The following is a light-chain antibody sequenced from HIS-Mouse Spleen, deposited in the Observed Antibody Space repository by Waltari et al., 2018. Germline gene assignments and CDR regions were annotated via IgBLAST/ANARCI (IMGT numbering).Light chain of an antibody. V-gene: IGLV2-23*03. CDR3: CSYAGSSTFGV. J-gene: IGLJ3*02. CDR2: EGS. Sequence: QSALTQPASVSGSPGPSITISCTGTSSDVGSSNLVIWYQQHPGKAPKLMIYEGSKRPSGVSNRFSGSKSGNTASLTISGLQAEDEADYYCCSYAGSSTFGVFGGGTKLTVL. CDR1: SSDVGSSNL.